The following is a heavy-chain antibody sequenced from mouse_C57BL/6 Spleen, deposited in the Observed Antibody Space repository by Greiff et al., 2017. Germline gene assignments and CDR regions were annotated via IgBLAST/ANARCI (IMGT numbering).Heavy chain of an antibody. D-gene: IGHD2-4*01. CDR3: ARSGDYEAWFAD. V-gene: IGHV1-20*01. Sequence: VQLQQSGPELVKPGDSVKISCKASGYSFTGYFMNWVMQSHGKSLEWIGRINPYNGDTFYNQKFKGKATLTVDKSSSTAHMELRSLTSEDSAVYYCARSGDYEAWFADWGQGTLVTVSA. J-gene: IGHJ3*01. CDR2: INPYNGDT. CDR1: GYSFTGYF.